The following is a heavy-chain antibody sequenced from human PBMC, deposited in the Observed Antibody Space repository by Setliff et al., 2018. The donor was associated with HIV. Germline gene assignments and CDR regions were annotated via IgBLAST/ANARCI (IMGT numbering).Heavy chain of an antibody. CDR3: ARRGGRSAIISVRAFDS. CDR1: AASVSSMSYY. D-gene: IGHD3-10*01. CDR2: VYSSGTT. V-gene: IGHV4-39*02. Sequence: KASETLSLTCTVSAASVSSMSYYSWAWIRQPPGKGLEWIGSVYSSGTTYYNPSLKSRLTMSIDTSKNHFSLKLSSVTATDTAVYFCARRGGRSAIISVRAFDSWGQGTLVTVSS. J-gene: IGHJ4*02.